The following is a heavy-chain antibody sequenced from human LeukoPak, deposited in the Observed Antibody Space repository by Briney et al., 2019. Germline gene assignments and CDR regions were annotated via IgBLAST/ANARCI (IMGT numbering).Heavy chain of an antibody. CDR1: GYTLTELS. D-gene: IGHD2-21*02. Sequence: ASVKVSCKVSGYTLTELSMHWVRQAPGKGLEWMGGFDPEDGETIYAQKFQGRVTMTEDTSTDTAYMELSSLRSEDTAVYYCATGPGVTAIRGALDYWAREPWSPSPQ. V-gene: IGHV1-24*01. J-gene: IGHJ4*02. CDR2: FDPEDGET. CDR3: ATGPGVTAIRGALDY.